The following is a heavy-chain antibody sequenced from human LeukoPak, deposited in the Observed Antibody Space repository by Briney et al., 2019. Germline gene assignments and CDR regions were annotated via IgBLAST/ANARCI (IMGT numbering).Heavy chain of an antibody. J-gene: IGHJ6*02. CDR1: GFTFSSYW. V-gene: IGHV3-7*01. CDR2: IKQDGSEK. Sequence: GGSLRLSCAASGFTFSSYWMSWVRQAPGKGLEWVANIKQDGSEKYYVDSVKGRFTISRDNAKNSLYLQMNSLRAEDTAVYYCARDRLYNFYYYYGMDVWGQGTTVTVSS. D-gene: IGHD3-16*02. CDR3: ARDRLYNFYYYYGMDV.